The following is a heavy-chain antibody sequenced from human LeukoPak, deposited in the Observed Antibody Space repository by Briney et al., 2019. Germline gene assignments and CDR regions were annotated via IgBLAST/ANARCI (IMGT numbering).Heavy chain of an antibody. J-gene: IGHJ4*02. CDR3: AKPEGVATQNPLFDY. CDR2: ISYDGSNK. V-gene: IGHV3-30*18. Sequence: GGSLRLSCAASGNYWMHWVRQAPGKGLEWVAVISYDGSNKYYADSVKGRFTISRDNSRNTLYLQMNSLRAEDTAVYYCAKPEGVATQNPLFDYWGQGTLVTVSS. CDR1: GNYW. D-gene: IGHD5-12*01.